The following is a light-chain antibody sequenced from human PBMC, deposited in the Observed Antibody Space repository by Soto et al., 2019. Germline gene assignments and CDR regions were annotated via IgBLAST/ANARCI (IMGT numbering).Light chain of an antibody. J-gene: IGKJ2*01. Sequence: EIVLTQSPGTLSLSPGESTTLSCRASRGISSSYLAWYQQKPGQAPRLLIYAASTRATGIPERFRGSGSATDFTLTISRLEPEDSAVYYCQQYGASPPYAFGQGTKLEIK. CDR2: AAS. V-gene: IGKV3-20*01. CDR1: RGISSSY. CDR3: QQYGASPPYA.